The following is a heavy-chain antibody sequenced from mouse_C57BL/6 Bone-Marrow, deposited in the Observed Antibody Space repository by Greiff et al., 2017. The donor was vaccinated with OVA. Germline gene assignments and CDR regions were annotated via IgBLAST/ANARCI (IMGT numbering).Heavy chain of an antibody. CDR2: IYPGDGDT. CDR1: GYAFSSSW. D-gene: IGHD4-1*01. Sequence: QVQLPQSGPELVKPGASVKISCKASGYAFSSSWMNWVKQRPGKGLEWIGRIYPGDGDTNYNGKFTGKTTLTTDKSSITAYMQLSSLTSEDSAVYFCARELGQGDWGQGTTLTVSS. CDR3: ARELGQGD. V-gene: IGHV1-82*01. J-gene: IGHJ2*01.